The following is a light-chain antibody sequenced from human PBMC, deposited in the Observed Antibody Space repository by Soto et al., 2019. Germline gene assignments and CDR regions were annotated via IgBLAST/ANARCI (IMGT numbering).Light chain of an antibody. CDR2: EVS. CDR1: SSDVGGYNY. V-gene: IGLV2-14*01. CDR3: SSYTSSSTLENVV. J-gene: IGLJ2*01. Sequence: QPALTQPASVSGSPGQSITISCTGTSSDVGGYNYVSWYQQHPGKAPKLMIYEVSNRPSGVSNRFSGSKSGNTASLTISGLQAEDEADYYCSSYTSSSTLENVVFGGGTKLTVL.